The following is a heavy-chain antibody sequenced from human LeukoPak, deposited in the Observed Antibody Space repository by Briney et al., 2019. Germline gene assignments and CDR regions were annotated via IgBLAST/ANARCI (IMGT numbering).Heavy chain of an antibody. J-gene: IGHJ4*02. CDR1: GFTFKNAW. CDR2: IKKDGTEK. V-gene: IGHV3-7*01. Sequence: GGSLRLSCEASGFTFKNAWMIWVRQAPGKGLEWVANIKKDGTEKYYVDSVKGRFTISRDNAKTSLYLQMNSLRAEDTAVYYCARHLSGVTGYTYGRGIDYWGQGTLVTVSS. CDR3: ARHLSGVTGYTYGRGIDY. D-gene: IGHD5-18*01.